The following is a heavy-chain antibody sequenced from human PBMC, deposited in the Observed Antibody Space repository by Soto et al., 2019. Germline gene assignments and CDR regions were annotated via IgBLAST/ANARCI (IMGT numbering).Heavy chain of an antibody. CDR1: GYTFTGYY. CDR2: INPNSGGT. J-gene: IGHJ3*02. CDR3: AREAAVGAFDI. Sequence: ASVTVSCKASGYTFTGYYMHWVRQAPGQGLEWMGWINPNSGGTNYAQKFQGWVTMTRDTSISTAYMELSRLRSDDTAVYYCAREAAVGAFDIWGQGTMVTVSS. V-gene: IGHV1-2*04. D-gene: IGHD6-25*01.